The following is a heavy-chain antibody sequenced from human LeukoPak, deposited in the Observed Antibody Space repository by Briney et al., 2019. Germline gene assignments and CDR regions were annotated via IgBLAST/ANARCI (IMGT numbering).Heavy chain of an antibody. CDR2: IKKDGSEK. CDR1: RFTFSGYW. V-gene: IGHV3-7*01. CDR3: ADGYGLFHH. D-gene: IGHD5-24*01. J-gene: IGHJ1*01. Sequence: GGSLRLSCAASRFTFSGYWMSWVRQAPGKGLEWVANIKKDGSEKYYADSVKGRFTISRDNAKKSLYLQMSSLRAEDTAVYYCADGYGLFHHCGQGTLVTVAS.